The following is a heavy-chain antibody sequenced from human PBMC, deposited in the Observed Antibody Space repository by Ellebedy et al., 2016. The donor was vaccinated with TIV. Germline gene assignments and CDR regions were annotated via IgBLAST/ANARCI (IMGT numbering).Heavy chain of an antibody. Sequence: GGSLRLXXAASGFSFSDSYMSWIRQDPGKGLEWVSYISSGGTTIHYADSVKGRFTISGDNAKNSLYLQMNSLRAEDTAVYYCAKVVKGSLGPWGQGTLVTVSS. V-gene: IGHV3-11*01. CDR1: GFSFSDSY. CDR3: AKVVKGSLGP. D-gene: IGHD2-15*01. CDR2: ISSGGTTI. J-gene: IGHJ5*02.